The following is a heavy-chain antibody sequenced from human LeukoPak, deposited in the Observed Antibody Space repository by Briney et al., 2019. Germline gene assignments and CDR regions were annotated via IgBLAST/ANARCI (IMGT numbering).Heavy chain of an antibody. CDR1: GYTLTELS. CDR3: ATLRNLTVAGLYYYYYMDV. Sequence: ASVKVSCKVSGYTLTELSMHWVRQAPGKGLEWMGGFDPEDGETIYAQKFQGRVTMTEDTSTDTAYMELSSLRSEDTAVYCCATLRNLTVAGLYYYYYMDVWGKGTTVTVSS. D-gene: IGHD6-19*01. V-gene: IGHV1-24*01. J-gene: IGHJ6*03. CDR2: FDPEDGET.